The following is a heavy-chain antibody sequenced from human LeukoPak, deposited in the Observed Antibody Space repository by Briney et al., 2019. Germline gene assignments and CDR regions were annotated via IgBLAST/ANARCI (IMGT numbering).Heavy chain of an antibody. CDR2: IIPIFGTA. J-gene: IGHJ3*02. CDR3: ARVGRSSTSCLGAFDI. Sequence: SVKVSCKASGGTFSSYAISWVRQAPGQGLEWMGGIIPIFGTANYAQKFQGRVTITTDESTSTAYMELSSLRSEDTAVYYCARVGRSSTSCLGAFDIWGQGTMVTVSS. D-gene: IGHD2-2*01. V-gene: IGHV1-69*05. CDR1: GGTFSSYA.